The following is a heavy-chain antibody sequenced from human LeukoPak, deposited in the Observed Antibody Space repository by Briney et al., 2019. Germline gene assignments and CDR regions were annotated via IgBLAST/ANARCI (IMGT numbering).Heavy chain of an antibody. D-gene: IGHD3/OR15-3a*01. CDR3: ASAFYLWTPPGSYYYYMDV. J-gene: IGHJ6*03. Sequence: SETLSLTCTVSGYSISSGYYWGWIRQPPGKGLEWIGSIYHSGSTYYNPSLKSRVTISVDTSKNQFSLKLSSVTAADTAVYYCASAFYLWTPPGSYYYYMDVWGKGTTVTVSS. CDR2: IYHSGST. CDR1: GYSISSGYY. V-gene: IGHV4-38-2*02.